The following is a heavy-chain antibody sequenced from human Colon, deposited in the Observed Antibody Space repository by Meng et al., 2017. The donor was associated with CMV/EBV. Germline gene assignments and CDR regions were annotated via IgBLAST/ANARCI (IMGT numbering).Heavy chain of an antibody. CDR2: ISYDGNNK. CDR3: ARYDGGFDY. V-gene: IGHV3-30*03. J-gene: IGHJ4*02. CDR1: GFTLSSSG. D-gene: IGHD1-1*01. Sequence: RLSCEASGFTLSSSGMHWVRQAPGKGLEWVAIISYDGNNKYYADSVKGRFTISRDNSKNTLYLQMNSLRAEDTAVYYCARYDGGFDYWGQGTLVTVSS.